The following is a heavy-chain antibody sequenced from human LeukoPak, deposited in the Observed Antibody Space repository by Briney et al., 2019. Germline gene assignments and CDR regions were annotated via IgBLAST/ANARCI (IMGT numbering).Heavy chain of an antibody. CDR2: INHSGST. Sequence: GSLRLSCAASGFNFTIYAMTWVRQPPGKGLEWIGEINHSGSTNYNPSLKSRVTISVDTSKNQFSLKLSSVTAADTAVYYCARVSTMVRGVDYWGQGTLVTVSS. J-gene: IGHJ4*02. V-gene: IGHV4-34*01. D-gene: IGHD3-10*01. CDR1: GFNFTIYA. CDR3: ARVSTMVRGVDY.